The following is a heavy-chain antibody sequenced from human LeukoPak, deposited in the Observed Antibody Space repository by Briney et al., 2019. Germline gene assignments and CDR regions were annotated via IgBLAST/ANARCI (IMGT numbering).Heavy chain of an antibody. CDR1: VYTFTGYY. CDR2: INPNSGDT. CDR3: ARGHRTGTSCYLFDY. J-gene: IGHJ4*02. Sequence: ASVKVSCKASVYTFTGYYMHWVRQSPGQGLEWMGWINPNSGDTNFAQKFQGRVTMTGDTSISTAYMELSSLRSGDTAVYYCARGHRTGTSCYLFDYWGQGTLVTVSS. D-gene: IGHD2-2*01. V-gene: IGHV1-2*02.